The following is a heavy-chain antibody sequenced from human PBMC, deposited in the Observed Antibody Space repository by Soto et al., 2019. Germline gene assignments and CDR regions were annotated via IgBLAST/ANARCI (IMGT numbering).Heavy chain of an antibody. CDR1: GYTFTSYY. CDR2: INPSDFST. J-gene: IGHJ4*02. Sequence: QVQLVQSGAEVKKPGASVKISCRASGYTFTSYYMQWVRQAPGEGLEWMGIINPSDFSTSYAQKFQMRXXVVMDTSASTVYMELSSLRSEDTAVYYCAVASFDYWGQGTLVAAPS. CDR3: AVASFDY. V-gene: IGHV1-46*01.